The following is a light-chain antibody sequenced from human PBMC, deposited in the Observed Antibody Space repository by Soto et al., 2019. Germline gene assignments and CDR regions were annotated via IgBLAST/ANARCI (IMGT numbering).Light chain of an antibody. CDR3: PQHGISHIT. CDR1: QNTNNNY. CDR2: DAS. J-gene: IGKJ1*01. V-gene: IGKV3-20*01. Sequence: VLTQSRGTLYLTPGGIATLSCSDSQNTNNNYLAWYQHTPGQAPRLLMYDASLTATGVPDRYTGSGSGPDFTLTTTRLEPDDSAVYYSPQHGISHITFGQGTTVDI.